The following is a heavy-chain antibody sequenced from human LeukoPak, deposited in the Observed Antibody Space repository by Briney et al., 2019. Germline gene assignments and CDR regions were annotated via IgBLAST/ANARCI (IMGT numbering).Heavy chain of an antibody. V-gene: IGHV3-48*01. CDR1: GFTFSSYW. J-gene: IGHJ3*02. CDR2: IDARSGIV. CDR3: ARTYDFGRGPPGDAFDN. Sequence: GGSLRLSCVASGFTFSSYWMNWVRQAPGKGLEWVSYIDARSGIVYYADSVQGRFTISRDDAKDSVFLQMNSLRVDNTAVYYCARTYDFGRGPPGDAFDNWGQGTLVTVPS. D-gene: IGHD3-3*01.